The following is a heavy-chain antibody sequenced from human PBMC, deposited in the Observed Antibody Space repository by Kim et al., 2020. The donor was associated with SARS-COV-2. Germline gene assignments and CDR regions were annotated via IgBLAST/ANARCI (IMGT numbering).Heavy chain of an antibody. J-gene: IGHJ6*02. CDR3: ARYNGLYGMDV. V-gene: IGHV4-34*01. D-gene: IGHD1-26*01. Sequence: NCNPSLKSRVTISVDTAKHQCSLELSDLTAADTAVYYCARYNGLYGMDVWGQGTTVTVSS.